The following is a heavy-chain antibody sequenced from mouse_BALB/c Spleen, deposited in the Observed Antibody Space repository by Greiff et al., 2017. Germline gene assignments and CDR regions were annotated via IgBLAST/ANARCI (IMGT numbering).Heavy chain of an antibody. CDR3: ASRDRGYAMDY. Sequence: EVKLQESGPGLVKPSQSLSLTCTVTGYSITSDYAWNWIRQFPGNKLEWMGYISYSGSTSYNPSLKSRISITRDTSKNQFFLQLNSVTTEDTATYYCASRDRGYAMDYWGQGTSVTVAS. CDR1: GYSITSDYA. J-gene: IGHJ4*01. D-gene: IGHD3-3*01. V-gene: IGHV3-2*02. CDR2: ISYSGST.